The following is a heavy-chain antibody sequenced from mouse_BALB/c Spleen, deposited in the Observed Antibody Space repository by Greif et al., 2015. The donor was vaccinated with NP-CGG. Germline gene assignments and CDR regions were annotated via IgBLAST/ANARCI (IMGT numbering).Heavy chain of an antibody. CDR3: TGYDCAD. D-gene: IGHD2-14*01. CDR1: VYPFTSYC. J-gene: IGHJ3*01. CDR2: IYPGSVLT. V-gene: IGHV1S22*01. Sequence: LQQSGSALVRPGTSVHLSFPASVYPFTSYCIHWLKPSPGLGLEWIGHIYPGSVLTHYDEKFKSKGTLTVDTSSSTAYMHLSSLTAEDAAVYYCTGYDCADWGQGTLVTVSA.